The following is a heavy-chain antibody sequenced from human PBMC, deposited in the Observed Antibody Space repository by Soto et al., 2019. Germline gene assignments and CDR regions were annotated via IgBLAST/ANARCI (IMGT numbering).Heavy chain of an antibody. J-gene: IGHJ3*02. CDR1: GGSISSYY. D-gene: IGHD3-22*01. CDR2: IYYSGST. Sequence: QVQLQESGPGLVKPSETLSLTCTVSGGSISSYYWSWIRQPPGKGLEWIGYIYYSGSTNYNPSLKSRVTISVDTSKNQFSLKLSSVTAADTAVYYCARVSYDSSGKKLAKNAFDIWGQGTMVTVSS. CDR3: ARVSYDSSGKKLAKNAFDI. V-gene: IGHV4-59*01.